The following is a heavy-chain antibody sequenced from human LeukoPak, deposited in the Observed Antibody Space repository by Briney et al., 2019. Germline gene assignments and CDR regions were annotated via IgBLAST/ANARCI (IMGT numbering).Heavy chain of an antibody. CDR2: FDPEDGET. CDR3: ATAVAGPHTFDY. CDR1: GYTLTELS. D-gene: IGHD6-19*01. Sequence: ASVKVSCKVSGYTLTELSMHRVRQAPGKGLEWMGGFDPEDGETIYAQKFQGRVTMTEDTSTDTAYMELSSLRSEDTAVYYCATAVAGPHTFDYWGQGTLVTVSS. J-gene: IGHJ4*02. V-gene: IGHV1-24*01.